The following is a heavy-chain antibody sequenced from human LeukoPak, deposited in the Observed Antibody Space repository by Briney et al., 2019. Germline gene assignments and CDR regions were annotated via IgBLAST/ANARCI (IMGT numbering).Heavy chain of an antibody. CDR3: ASIAVAGTFDY. Sequence: GRSLRLSCAASGFTFSSYAMHWVRQAPGKGLEWVAVISYDGSNNYYADSVKGRFTISRDNSKNTLYLQMNSLRAEDTAVYYCASIAVAGTFDYWGQGTLVTVSS. D-gene: IGHD6-19*01. J-gene: IGHJ4*02. V-gene: IGHV3-30*04. CDR2: ISYDGSNN. CDR1: GFTFSSYA.